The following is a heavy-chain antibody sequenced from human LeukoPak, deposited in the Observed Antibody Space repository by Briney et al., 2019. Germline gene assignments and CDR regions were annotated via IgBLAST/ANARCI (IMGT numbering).Heavy chain of an antibody. CDR2: IYYSGST. J-gene: IGHJ4*02. Sequence: SETLSRTCTVSGGSISSYYWSWIRQPPGKGLEWIGYIYYSGSTNYNPSLKSRVTISVDTSNNQVSLKLRSVTAADTAVYYCARQDDIVGANTLVHWGQGILVTVSS. CDR1: GGSISSYY. D-gene: IGHD1-26*01. CDR3: ARQDDIVGANTLVH. V-gene: IGHV4-59*08.